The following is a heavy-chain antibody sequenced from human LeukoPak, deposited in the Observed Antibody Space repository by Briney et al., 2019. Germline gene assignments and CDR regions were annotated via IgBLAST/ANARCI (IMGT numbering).Heavy chain of an antibody. CDR1: GGSISSGGYY. CDR3: ASADYDMAFDI. CDR2: IYYSGST. Sequence: SETLSLSCTVSGGSISSGGYYWSWIRQHPGKGLEWIGYIYYSGSTDYNPSLKSRFTMSVDTSKNQFSLKLSSVTAADTAVYYCASADYDMAFDIWGQGTMVTVSS. V-gene: IGHV4-31*03. D-gene: IGHD3-9*01. J-gene: IGHJ3*02.